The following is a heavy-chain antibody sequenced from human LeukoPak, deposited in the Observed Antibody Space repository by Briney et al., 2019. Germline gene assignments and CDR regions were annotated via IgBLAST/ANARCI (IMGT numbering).Heavy chain of an antibody. J-gene: IGHJ5*02. CDR3: ARDLYGSGSSNWFDP. V-gene: IGHV1-2*02. CDR2: INPNNGDT. Sequence: ASVKVSCKASGYTFTGYFMHWVRQAPGQGLEWMGWINPNNGDTNYAQTFQGRVTMTRDTSISTAYMELSNLRSDDTAMFYCARDLYGSGSSNWFDPRGQGTLVTVSS. D-gene: IGHD3-10*01. CDR1: GYTFTGYF.